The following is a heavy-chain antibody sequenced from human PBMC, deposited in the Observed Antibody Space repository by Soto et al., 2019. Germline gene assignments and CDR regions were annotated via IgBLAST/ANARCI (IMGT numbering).Heavy chain of an antibody. CDR1: GXTFRSYG. CDR3: ARDLSSGGTYAFDV. CDR2: IWYDGSDK. V-gene: IGHV3-30*02. Sequence: PXGSLRLSCAASGXTFRSYGLHWVRQAPGKGLEWVAFIWYDGSDKYYADSVKGRFTISRDNSKNTLYLQMNSMRAEDTAVYYFARDLSSGGTYAFDVWGQGIMGTVSS. D-gene: IGHD2-15*01. J-gene: IGHJ3*01.